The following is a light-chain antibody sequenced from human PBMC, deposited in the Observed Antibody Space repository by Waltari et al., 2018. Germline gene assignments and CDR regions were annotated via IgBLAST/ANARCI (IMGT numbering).Light chain of an antibody. CDR2: EVT. J-gene: IGLJ2*01. Sequence: QSALTQPPSASGSPGQSVTISFTGTSSDLGGYTYVPWYQQRPGKAPKLLIYEVTKRPSGVPDRFSGSKSANTASLTVSGLQAEDEADYYCSSYAGSNYVAFGGGTKLTVL. CDR3: SSYAGSNYVA. CDR1: SSDLGGYTY. V-gene: IGLV2-8*01.